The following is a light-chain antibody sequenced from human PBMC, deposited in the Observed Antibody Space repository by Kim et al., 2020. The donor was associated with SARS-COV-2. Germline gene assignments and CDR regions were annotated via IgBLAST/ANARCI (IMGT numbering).Light chain of an antibody. V-gene: IGLV2-8*01. CDR2: EIT. J-gene: IGLJ1*01. CDR3: SSYAGTNTYV. Sequence: QSVVTQPPSASGSPGESVTISCTGTSSDVGGFKYVSWYQQHPHKAPKLIIYEITKRPSGVPDRFSGSKSDNTASLTVSGLQAEDEADYYCSSYAGTNTYVFGTGTKVTVL. CDR1: SSDVGGFKY.